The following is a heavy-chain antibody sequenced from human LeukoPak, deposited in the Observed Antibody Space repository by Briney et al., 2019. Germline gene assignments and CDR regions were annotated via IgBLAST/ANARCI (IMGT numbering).Heavy chain of an antibody. CDR2: IYYSGST. CDR1: GGSISSYY. D-gene: IGHD3-16*01. V-gene: IGHV4-59*01. Sequence: PSETLSLTCTVSGGSISSYYWSWIRQPPGKGLEWIGYIYYSGSTNYNPSLKSRVTISVDTSKNQFSLKLSSVTAADTAVYYCARGHPYVMITFGGVGAFDIWGQGTMVTVSS. J-gene: IGHJ3*02. CDR3: ARGHPYVMITFGGVGAFDI.